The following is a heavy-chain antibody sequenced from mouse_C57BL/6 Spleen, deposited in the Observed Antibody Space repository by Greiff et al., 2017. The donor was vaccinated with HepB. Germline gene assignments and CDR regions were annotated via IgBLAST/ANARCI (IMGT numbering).Heavy chain of an antibody. Sequence: VXLQQSGAELVKPGASVKLSCKASGYTFTSYWMQWVKQRPGQGLEWIGEIDPSDSYTNYNQKFKGKATLTVDTSSSPAYMQLSSLTSEDAAVDYCARAGRYSNVYAMDYWGQGTSVTVAA. CDR1: GYTFTSYW. J-gene: IGHJ4*01. D-gene: IGHD2-5*01. CDR3: ARAGRYSNVYAMDY. CDR2: IDPSDSYT. V-gene: IGHV1-50*01.